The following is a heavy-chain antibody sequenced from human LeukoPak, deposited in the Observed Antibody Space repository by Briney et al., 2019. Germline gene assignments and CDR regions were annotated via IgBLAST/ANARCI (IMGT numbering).Heavy chain of an antibody. J-gene: IGHJ6*02. V-gene: IGHV1-69*04. CDR3: ERGVPSVWRNYYYYGMDV. Sequence: SVKVSCKASGGTFSIDAISWVRRAPGEGLWWMGRIIPIRGIANYAQKLQGRVTITADKYTSAAYVEVSSVRCEDTAVYYCERGVPSVWRNYYYYGMDVWRQGPRVPVS. CDR1: GGTFSIDA. CDR2: IIPIRGIA. D-gene: IGHD1-14*01.